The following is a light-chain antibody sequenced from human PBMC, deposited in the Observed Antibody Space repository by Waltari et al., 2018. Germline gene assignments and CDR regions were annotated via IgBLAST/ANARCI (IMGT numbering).Light chain of an antibody. CDR1: RSVSRN. J-gene: IGKJ2*01. CDR2: DAS. CDR3: QQYNNWPRT. Sequence: ETVMAQTPATLSVSPGERATLSCRASRSVSRNLAWFQHKPGQAPRLLIYDASTRATDIPARFSGSGSGTEFTLTISSLQTEDFAVYYCQQYNNWPRTFGQGTKLEI. V-gene: IGKV3-15*01.